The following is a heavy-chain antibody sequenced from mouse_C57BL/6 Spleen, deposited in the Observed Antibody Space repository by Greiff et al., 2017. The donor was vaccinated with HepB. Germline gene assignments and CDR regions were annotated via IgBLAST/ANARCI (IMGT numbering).Heavy chain of an antibody. CDR3: ARSYGYPWFAY. J-gene: IGHJ3*01. CDR2: IDPSDSYT. CDR1: GYTFTSYW. D-gene: IGHD2-2*01. V-gene: IGHV1-50*01. Sequence: VRLQQPGAELVKPGASVKLSCKASGYTFTSYWMQWVKQRPGQGLEWIGEIDPSDSYTNYNQKFKGKATLTVDTSSSTAYMQLSSLTSEDSAVYYCARSYGYPWFAYWGQGTLVTVSA.